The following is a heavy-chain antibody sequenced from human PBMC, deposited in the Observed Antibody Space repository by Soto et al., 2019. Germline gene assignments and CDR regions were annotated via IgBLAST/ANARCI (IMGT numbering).Heavy chain of an antibody. Sequence: QLQLQESGSGLVKPSQTLSLTCAVSGGSISSGGYSWRWIRQPPGKGLEWIGYIYNSGSTYYNPSLNSPGTRAVDRSKNQFSLKLSSVTASDTAVYYCARTPDIWGQGTMVTV. CDR1: GGSISSGGYS. CDR2: IYNSGST. CDR3: ARTPDI. J-gene: IGHJ3*02. V-gene: IGHV4-30-2*01.